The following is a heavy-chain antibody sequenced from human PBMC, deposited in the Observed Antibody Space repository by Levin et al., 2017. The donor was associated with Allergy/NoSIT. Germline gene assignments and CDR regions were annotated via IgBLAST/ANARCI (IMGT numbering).Heavy chain of an antibody. CDR2: ISSNGGST. J-gene: IGHJ4*02. Sequence: GESLKISCSASGFTFSSYAMHWVRQAPGKGLEYVSAISSNGGSTYYADSVKGRFTISRDNSKNTLYLQMSSLRAEDTAVYYCVKRETRLVINVKGGFDYWGQGTLVTVSS. V-gene: IGHV3-64D*06. CDR3: VKRETRLVINVKGGFDY. D-gene: IGHD3-9*01. CDR1: GFTFSSYA.